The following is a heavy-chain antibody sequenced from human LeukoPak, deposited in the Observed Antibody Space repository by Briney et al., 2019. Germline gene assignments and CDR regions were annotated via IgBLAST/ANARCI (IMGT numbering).Heavy chain of an antibody. D-gene: IGHD6-19*01. CDR3: ATLGRKRIAVAEEYFQH. CDR1: GYTFTGYY. V-gene: IGHV1-2*02. Sequence: GASVKVSCKASGYTFTGYYMHWVRQAPGQGLEWMGWINPNSGGTNYAQKFQGRVTMTRDTSISTAYMELSRQRSDDTAVYYCATLGRKRIAVAEEYFQHWGQGTLVTVSS. CDR2: INPNSGGT. J-gene: IGHJ1*01.